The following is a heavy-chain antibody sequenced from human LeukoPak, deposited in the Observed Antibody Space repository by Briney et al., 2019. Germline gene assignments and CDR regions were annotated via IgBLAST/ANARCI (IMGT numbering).Heavy chain of an antibody. CDR2: ISANNGNT. J-gene: IGHJ5*02. CDR3: VRDGEGVAISVNYWFDP. V-gene: IGHV1-18*01. D-gene: IGHD3-10*01. Sequence: ASVKVSCKASGYTFSNYGISWVRQAPGQGLEWMGWISANNGNTNYAQKVHDRVTMTTDTSTSTAYMELRSLRSDDTAVYYCVRDGEGVAISVNYWFDPWGQGTLVTVSS. CDR1: GYTFSNYG.